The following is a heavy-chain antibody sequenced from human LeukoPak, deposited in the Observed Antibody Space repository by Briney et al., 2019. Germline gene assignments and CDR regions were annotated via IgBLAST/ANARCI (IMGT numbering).Heavy chain of an antibody. V-gene: IGHV3-23*01. Sequence: GGSLRLSCAASGFTFSSYAMSWVRQAPAKGLEWVSAISGSGGSTYYADSVKGRFTISRDNSKNTLYLQMNSLRAEDTAVYYCANPIRGDIVATISYWGQGTLVTVSS. D-gene: IGHD5-12*01. CDR2: ISGSGGST. CDR1: GFTFSSYA. J-gene: IGHJ4*02. CDR3: ANPIRGDIVATISY.